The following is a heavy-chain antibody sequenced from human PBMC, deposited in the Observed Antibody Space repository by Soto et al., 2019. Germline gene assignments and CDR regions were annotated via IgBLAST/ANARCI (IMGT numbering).Heavy chain of an antibody. V-gene: IGHV3-23*01. Sequence: GGSLRLSCAASGFTFSSYAMKWVRQAPGKGLEWVSLIGESGTPTYYADSVKGRFAFSRDNSGNTLFLEMYSLRAEDTAVYYCARYIPGVRYYGMDVWGQGTTVTVSS. CDR1: GFTFSSYA. CDR2: IGESGTPT. CDR3: ARYIPGVRYYGMDV. J-gene: IGHJ6*02. D-gene: IGHD2-2*01.